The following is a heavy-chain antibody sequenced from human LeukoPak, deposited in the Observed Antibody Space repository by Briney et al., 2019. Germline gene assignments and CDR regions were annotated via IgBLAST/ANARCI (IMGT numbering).Heavy chain of an antibody. CDR3: ARHVVYGGNSDGGFDY. CDR1: GYSFTNYW. CDR2: IYPGDSDT. V-gene: IGHV5-51*01. D-gene: IGHD4-23*01. J-gene: IGHJ4*02. Sequence: GESLKISCKGSGYSFTNYWIGWVRQMPGKGPEWMGIIYPGDSDTKYSPSFQGQVTISADKSISTAYLQWSSLKASDTVVYYCARHVVYGGNSDGGFDYWGQGTLVTVSS.